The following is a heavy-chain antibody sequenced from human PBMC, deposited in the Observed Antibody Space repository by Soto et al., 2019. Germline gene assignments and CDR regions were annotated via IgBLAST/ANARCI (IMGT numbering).Heavy chain of an antibody. CDR3: CRNHARWGACDY. D-gene: IGHD1-26*01. V-gene: IGHV3-73*01. CDR2: IRNKVDSYQT. J-gene: IGHJ4*02. CDR1: AVTFSASA. Sequence: GRFLGLSWVVSAVTFSASAMHCVRQAPGKGLEWVGRIRNKVDSYQTVYAAPVNGRFAISRDDSKYTAYLQMNSLTTEDTAVYDCCRNHARWGACDYWRQGTRVTGCS.